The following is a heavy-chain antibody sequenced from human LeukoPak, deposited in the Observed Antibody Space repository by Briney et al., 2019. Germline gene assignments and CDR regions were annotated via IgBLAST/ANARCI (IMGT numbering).Heavy chain of an antibody. CDR3: ARDEYYDSSGYTS. J-gene: IGHJ4*02. Sequence: GGAPRLSRAASGFTLSSYNMTWGRQAPGEGVGWLLYISSSGSTIYYADSVKGRFTISRDNAKNSLYLQMNSLRAEDTAVYYCARDEYYDSSGYTSWGQGTLVTVSS. CDR2: ISSSGSTI. D-gene: IGHD3-22*01. CDR1: GFTLSSYN. V-gene: IGHV3-48*01.